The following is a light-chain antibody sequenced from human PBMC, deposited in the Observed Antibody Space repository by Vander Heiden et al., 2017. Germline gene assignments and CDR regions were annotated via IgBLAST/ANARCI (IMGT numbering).Light chain of an antibody. J-gene: IGLJ2*01. CDR1: TIGSKT. V-gene: IGLV3-21*02. CDR3: QVWDSSSDHVV. Sequence: SYVLTQAPSGSVAPGQTARISRGGSTIGSKTLHWYQQTPGQAPVLVVYDDSDRPSGIPARFSGSNSGNTATLTISRVEAGDEADYYCQVWDSSSDHVVCGGGTNLSVL. CDR2: DDS.